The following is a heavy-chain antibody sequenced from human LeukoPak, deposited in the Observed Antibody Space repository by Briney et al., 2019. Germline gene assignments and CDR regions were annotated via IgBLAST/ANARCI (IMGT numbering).Heavy chain of an antibody. CDR2: ISYDGSSK. D-gene: IGHD6-13*01. V-gene: IGHV3-30*04. Sequence: GGSLRLSCAASGFTFSTYAMHWVRQAPGKGLEWVAVISYDGSSKYYADSVKGRFTISRDNSKNTLYLQMNSLRAEDTAVYYCAKDKGSSWYSPFDYWGQGTLVTVSS. J-gene: IGHJ4*02. CDR3: AKDKGSSWYSPFDY. CDR1: GFTFSTYA.